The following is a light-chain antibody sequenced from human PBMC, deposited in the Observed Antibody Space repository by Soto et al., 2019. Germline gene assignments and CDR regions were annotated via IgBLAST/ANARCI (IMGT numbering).Light chain of an antibody. J-gene: IGKJ1*01. V-gene: IGKV3-20*01. CDR3: QQYGSSPPRT. Sequence: EIVFTQSPGTLSLSPGERATLSCRASQSVSSSYLAWYQQKPGQAPRLLIYGASSRATGIPDRFSGSGSGTDFTLTISILEPEDFAVYYCQQYGSSPPRTFGQGTKVDIK. CDR2: GAS. CDR1: QSVSSSY.